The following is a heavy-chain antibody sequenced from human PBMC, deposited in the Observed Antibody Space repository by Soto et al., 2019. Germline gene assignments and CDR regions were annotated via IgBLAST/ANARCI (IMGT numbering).Heavy chain of an antibody. J-gene: IGHJ4*02. V-gene: IGHV3-30-3*01. D-gene: IGHD5-18*01. CDR2: ISDDGSNK. Sequence: QVQLVESGGGVVQPGRSLRLSCAASGFTFSSYAMHWVRQAPGKGLEWVAVISDDGSNKYYADSVKGRFTISRDNSKNTLYLQMNSLRAEDTAVYYCARVTVDTAPFDYWGQGTLVTVSS. CDR3: ARVTVDTAPFDY. CDR1: GFTFSSYA.